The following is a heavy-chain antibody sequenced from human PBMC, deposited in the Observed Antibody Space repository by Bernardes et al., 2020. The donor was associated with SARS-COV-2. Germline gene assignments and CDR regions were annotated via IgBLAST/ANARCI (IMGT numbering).Heavy chain of an antibody. CDR1: GYTFTSYG. J-gene: IGHJ4*02. CDR2: ISAYNGNT. D-gene: IGHD2-2*01. CDR3: AAIGY. V-gene: IGHV1-18*04. Sequence: ASVKVSCKASGYTFTSYGIIWVRQAPGQGLEWMGWISAYNGNTNYAQKLQGRVTMTTDTSTSTAYMELRSRACITVRVRIPAAIGYWGQGTLVTVSS.